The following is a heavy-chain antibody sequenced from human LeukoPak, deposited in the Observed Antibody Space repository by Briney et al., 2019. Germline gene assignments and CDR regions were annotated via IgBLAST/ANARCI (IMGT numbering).Heavy chain of an antibody. CDR2: IYSSGYS. V-gene: IGHV4-59*08. D-gene: IGHD2-2*02. Sequence: SETLSLTCTVSGGSISSYYWSWIRQPPGKGLEWIGYIYSSGYSNYNPSLKSRVTISVDTSKNQFSLKLSSVTAADTAVYYCARQWIGYCSSTSCYNPYYYYMDVWGKGTTVTVSS. CDR1: GGSISSYY. J-gene: IGHJ6*03. CDR3: ARQWIGYCSSTSCYNPYYYYMDV.